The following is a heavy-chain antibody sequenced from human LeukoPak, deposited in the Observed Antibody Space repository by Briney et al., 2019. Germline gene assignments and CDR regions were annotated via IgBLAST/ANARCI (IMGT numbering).Heavy chain of an antibody. Sequence: QPGGSLRLSCAASGFTFSSYDMHWVRQATGKGLEWVSAIGIAGDTYYPGSVKGRFSISRENAKNSLYLQMNSLRAGDMAVYYCARVKSRDGMDVWGQGTTVTVSS. D-gene: IGHD5-24*01. CDR2: IGIAGDT. CDR1: GFTFSSYD. J-gene: IGHJ6*02. CDR3: ARVKSRDGMDV. V-gene: IGHV3-13*01.